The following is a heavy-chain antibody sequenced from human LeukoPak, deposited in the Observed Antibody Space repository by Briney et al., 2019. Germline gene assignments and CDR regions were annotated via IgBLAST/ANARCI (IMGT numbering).Heavy chain of an antibody. CDR1: GGTFSRYA. CDR3: ARDATLYDSRAYYYLW. V-gene: IGHV1-69*13. D-gene: IGHD3-22*01. J-gene: IGHJ4*02. CDR2: IIPMFRTV. Sequence: SVKVSCKSSGGTFSRYAISWVRQAPGQGLEWMGGIIPMFRTVNYAQKFQGRVTITADESTSTAYMELTSLRSEDTAVYYCARDATLYDSRAYYYLWWGQGTLVTVSS.